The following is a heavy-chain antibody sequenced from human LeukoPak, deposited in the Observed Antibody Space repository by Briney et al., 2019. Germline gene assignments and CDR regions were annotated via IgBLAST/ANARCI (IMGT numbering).Heavy chain of an antibody. V-gene: IGHV3-21*01. Sequence: GGSQRLSCAASGFTFSSYSMNWVRQTPGKGLEWVSSISSSSSYIYYADSVKGRFTISRDNAKNSLYLQMNSLRAEDTAVYYCASSPARIAEFDYWGQGTLVTVSS. J-gene: IGHJ4*02. CDR3: ASSPARIAEFDY. CDR1: GFTFSSYS. D-gene: IGHD6-13*01. CDR2: ISSSSSYI.